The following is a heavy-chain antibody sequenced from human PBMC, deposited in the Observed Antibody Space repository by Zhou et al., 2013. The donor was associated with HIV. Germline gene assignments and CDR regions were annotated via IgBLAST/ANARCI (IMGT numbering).Heavy chain of an antibody. V-gene: IGHV4-39*07. CDR1: GDSISSSSYY. Sequence: QVQLQESGPGLVKPSETLSLTCKVSGDSISSSSYYWGWIRQPPGKGLEWIGSIYSSGSSYYNPSLKSRVTISVDTSQNQFSLRLSSVTAADTAVYYCATLGGGXYWGQGTLVTVSS. D-gene: IGHD3-16*01. CDR2: IYSSGSS. J-gene: IGHJ4*02. CDR3: ATLGGGXY.